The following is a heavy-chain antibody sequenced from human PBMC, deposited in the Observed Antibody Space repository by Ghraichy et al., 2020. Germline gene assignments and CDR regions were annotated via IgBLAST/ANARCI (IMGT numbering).Heavy chain of an antibody. J-gene: IGHJ4*02. CDR2: INPNSGGT. CDR3: ARSYYDFWSGYYTEWYYFDY. D-gene: IGHD3-3*01. CDR1: GYTFTGYY. Sequence: ASVKVSCKASGYTFTGYYMHWVRQAPGQGLEWMGWINPNSGGTNYAQKFQGRVTMTRDTSISTAYMELSRLRSDDTAVYYCARSYYDFWSGYYTEWYYFDYWGQGTLVTVSS. V-gene: IGHV1-2*02.